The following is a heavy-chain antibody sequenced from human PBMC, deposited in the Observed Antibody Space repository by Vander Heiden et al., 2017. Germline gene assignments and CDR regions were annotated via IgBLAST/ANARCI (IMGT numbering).Heavy chain of an antibody. CDR1: GGSISSGGYY. Sequence: QVQLQESGPGLVKPSQTLSLTCTVSGGSISSGGYYWSWIRQPPGKGLEWIGYIYYSGSTYYNPSRKSRVTISVDTSKNQVSMKLSSVTAADTAVYYCAKYQGGATTHDAFDIWGQGTMVTVSS. CDR3: AKYQGGATTHDAFDI. CDR2: IYYSGST. V-gene: IGHV4-31*03. J-gene: IGHJ3*02. D-gene: IGHD1-26*01.